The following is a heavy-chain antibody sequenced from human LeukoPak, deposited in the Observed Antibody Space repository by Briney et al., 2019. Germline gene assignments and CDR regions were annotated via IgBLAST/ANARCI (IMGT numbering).Heavy chain of an antibody. V-gene: IGHV3-74*01. Sequence: QPGGSLRLSCAASGFTFSNYWMHWVRQAPGKGLVWVSNINSDESTTNYADSVKGRFTISSDNAKNTLYLQMNGLRAEDTAVYYCALFSQPFAWGQGSLVTVSS. CDR1: GFTFSNYW. CDR3: ALFSQPFA. D-gene: IGHD5-18*01. CDR2: INSDESTT. J-gene: IGHJ5*02.